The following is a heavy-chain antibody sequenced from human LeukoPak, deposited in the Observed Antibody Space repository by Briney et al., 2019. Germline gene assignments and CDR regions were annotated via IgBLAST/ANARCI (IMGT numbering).Heavy chain of an antibody. V-gene: IGHV4-59*08. CDR2: IYYNGST. CDR3: ARHLYSHGYDY. J-gene: IGHJ4*02. CDR1: GGSISSYY. Sequence: PSQTLSLTCTVSGGSISSYYWSWIRQPPGKGLEWIGYIYYNGSTNYNPSLKSRVTISVDTSKNQFSLKLSSVTAADTAVYYCARHLYSHGYDYWGQGTLVTVSS. D-gene: IGHD5-18*01.